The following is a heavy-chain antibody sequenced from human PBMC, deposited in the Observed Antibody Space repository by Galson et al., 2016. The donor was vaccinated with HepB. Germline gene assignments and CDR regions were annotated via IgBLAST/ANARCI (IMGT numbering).Heavy chain of an antibody. CDR1: GFTFNDYA. CDR3: ARDVDIVVVSGARH. V-gene: IGHV3-30-3*01. Sequence: SLRLSCASSGFTFNDYAMVWVRQAPGKGPEWVAVTSHDGNDKYYADSVKARFTISGDNFKNTMYLQMNSLRVEDTAVYYCARDVDIVVVSGARHWGQGTLVTVSS. D-gene: IGHD2-15*01. CDR2: TSHDGNDK. J-gene: IGHJ4*02.